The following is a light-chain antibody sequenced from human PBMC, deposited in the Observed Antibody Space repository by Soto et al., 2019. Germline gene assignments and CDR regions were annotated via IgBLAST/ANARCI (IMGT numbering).Light chain of an antibody. CDR1: SRDVGGYDY. CDR3: CSYAGTYSFV. CDR2: DVA. J-gene: IGLJ1*01. Sequence: QSALSQPPSVSGSPGQSVTISCTGTSRDVGGYDYVSWYQQHPGKAPKLLVYDVARRPSGVPGRFVGSKSGNTASLTISGLQAEDEADYFCCSYAGTYSFVFGIGTKVTVL. V-gene: IGLV2-11*01.